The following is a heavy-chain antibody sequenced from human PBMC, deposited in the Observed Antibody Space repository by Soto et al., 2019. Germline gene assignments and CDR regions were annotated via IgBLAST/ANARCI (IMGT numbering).Heavy chain of an antibody. J-gene: IGHJ6*02. V-gene: IGHV3-9*01. CDR2: LSWNGVTI. CDR1: GFTFDDYA. D-gene: IGHD3-22*01. Sequence: EVQLVESGGDLVQPGRSLRLSCAASGFTFDDYAMHWVRQVPGKGLQWVSGLSWNGVTIGYAASVKGRFTISRDNAKKSLSLQMTLLRPDDPALYYCAPSRASDSSDYSGFPYGMDVWGLGTTVAVSS. CDR3: APSRASDSSDYSGFPYGMDV.